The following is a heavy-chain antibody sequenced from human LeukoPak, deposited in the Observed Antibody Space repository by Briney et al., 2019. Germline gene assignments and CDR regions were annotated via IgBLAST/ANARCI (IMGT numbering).Heavy chain of an antibody. V-gene: IGHV4-4*07. D-gene: IGHD3-10*01. CDR3: ARDAYSVGITMVRGVITYMDV. J-gene: IGHJ6*03. Sequence: PSETLSLTCTVSGGSISSYYWSWLRQPAGKGLEWIGRIYTSGSTNYNPSLKSRVTMSVDTSKNQFSLKLSSVTAADTAVYYCARDAYSVGITMVRGVITYMDVWGKGTTVTISS. CDR1: GGSISSYY. CDR2: IYTSGST.